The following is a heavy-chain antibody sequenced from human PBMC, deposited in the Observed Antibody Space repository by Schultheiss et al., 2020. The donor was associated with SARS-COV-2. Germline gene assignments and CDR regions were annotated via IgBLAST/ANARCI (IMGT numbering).Heavy chain of an antibody. CDR1: GFTFSSYA. D-gene: IGHD2-2*01. Sequence: GESLKISCAASGFTFSSYAMSWVRQAPGKGLEWVSYISSSGSTIYYADSVKGRFTISRDNAKNSLYLQMNSLRAEDTAVYYCAKDGGDIVVVPAATYYYYYMDVWGKGTTVTVSS. V-gene: IGHV3-48*01. CDR3: AKDGGDIVVVPAATYYYYYMDV. CDR2: ISSSGSTI. J-gene: IGHJ6*03.